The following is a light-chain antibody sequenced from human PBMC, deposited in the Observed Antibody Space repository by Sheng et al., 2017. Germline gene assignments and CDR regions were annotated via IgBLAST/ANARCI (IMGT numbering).Light chain of an antibody. CDR2: KDS. J-gene: IGLJ3*02. V-gene: IGLV3-27*01. CDR1: VLTKNY. Sequence: SYELTQPSSVSVSPGQTARITCSGDVLTKNYARWFQQKSGQAPILVIYKDSERPSGIPELFSGSSSGTTVTLTISGAQVEDEADYYCYSATDNTRVFGGGTKLTVL. CDR3: YSATDNTRV.